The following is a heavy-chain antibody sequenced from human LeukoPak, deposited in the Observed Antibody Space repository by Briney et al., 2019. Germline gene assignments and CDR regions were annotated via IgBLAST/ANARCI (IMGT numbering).Heavy chain of an antibody. CDR3: ARNSHGYNSGWVQFTFDY. CDR1: GYTFTSYG. D-gene: IGHD6-19*01. V-gene: IGHV1-18*01. Sequence: VASVKVSCKASGYTFTSYGISWVRQAPGQGIEWMGWISAYNGNTNYAQKLQGRVTMTTETSTSTAYMELRSLRSDDTAVYYCARNSHGYNSGWVQFTFDYWGQGTLVTVSS. CDR2: ISAYNGNT. J-gene: IGHJ4*02.